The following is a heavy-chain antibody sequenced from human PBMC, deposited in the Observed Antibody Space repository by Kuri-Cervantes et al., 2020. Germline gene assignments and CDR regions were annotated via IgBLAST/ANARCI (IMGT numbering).Heavy chain of an antibody. CDR2: IYTSGST. V-gene: IGHV4-61*02. D-gene: IGHD6-19*01. CDR1: GGSISSGSYY. J-gene: IGHJ4*02. CDR3: ARGIAVAGLFFLN. Sequence: SETLSLTCTVSGGSISSGSYYWSWIRQPAGKGLEWIGRIYTSGSTNYNPSLKSRVTISVDTSKNQFSLKLSSVTAADTAVYYCARGIAVAGLFFLNWGQGTLVTVSS.